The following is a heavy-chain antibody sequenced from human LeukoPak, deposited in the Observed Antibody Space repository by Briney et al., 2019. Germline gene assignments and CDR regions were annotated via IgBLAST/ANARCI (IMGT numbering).Heavy chain of an antibody. CDR2: IRYDGSHT. CDR3: AKGQNDFWNAPTGY. CDR1: GFIFSSYG. Sequence: GGSLRLSCAASGFIFSSYGMHWVRQAPGKGLEWVTFIRYDGSHTYYADSVKGRFTISRDNSKNTVYLQMNSLRVEDTAVYYCAKGQNDFWNAPTGYWGQGTLVTVSP. V-gene: IGHV3-30*02. D-gene: IGHD3-3*01. J-gene: IGHJ4*02.